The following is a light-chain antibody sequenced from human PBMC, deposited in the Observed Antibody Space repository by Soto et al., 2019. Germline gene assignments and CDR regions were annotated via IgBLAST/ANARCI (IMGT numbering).Light chain of an antibody. Sequence: EVVLTQSPGTVSLSPGKRATLSCRASQSVSSSYLAWYQQKPGQAPRLLIYGASSRATGVPDRFSGSGSGTDFTLTISSLEPEDFAVYYCQQRNSWPPTFTFGQGTRLEI. J-gene: IGKJ5*01. V-gene: IGKV3D-20*02. CDR1: QSVSSSY. CDR3: QQRNSWPPTFT. CDR2: GAS.